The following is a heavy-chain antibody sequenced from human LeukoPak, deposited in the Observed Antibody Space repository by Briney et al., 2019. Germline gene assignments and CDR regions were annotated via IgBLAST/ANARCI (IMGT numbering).Heavy chain of an antibody. CDR2: FDPEDGET. J-gene: IGHJ3*02. CDR3: ATGEWERVGDAFDI. CDR1: GYTLTELS. V-gene: IGHV1-24*01. D-gene: IGHD1-26*01. Sequence: ASVKVSCKVSGYTLTELSMHWVRQAPGKGLEWMGGFDPEDGETIYAQKFQGRVTMTEDTSTDTAYMELSSLRSEDTAVYYCATGEWERVGDAFDIWGQGTMVTVSS.